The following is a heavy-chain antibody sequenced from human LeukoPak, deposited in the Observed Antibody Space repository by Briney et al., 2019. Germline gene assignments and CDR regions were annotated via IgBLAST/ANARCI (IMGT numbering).Heavy chain of an antibody. CDR3: ATEGDGYNYGYFDY. D-gene: IGHD5-24*01. CDR2: INPNSGGP. Sequence: ASVKVSCKSSGYTFTDYYIHWVRQAPGQGLEGMGWINPNSGGPNYAQKFLGRVTMTRDTSVSKAYMELGRLKSDDTAVYFCATEGDGYNYGYFDYWGQGTLVTVSS. CDR1: GYTFTDYY. J-gene: IGHJ4*02. V-gene: IGHV1-2*02.